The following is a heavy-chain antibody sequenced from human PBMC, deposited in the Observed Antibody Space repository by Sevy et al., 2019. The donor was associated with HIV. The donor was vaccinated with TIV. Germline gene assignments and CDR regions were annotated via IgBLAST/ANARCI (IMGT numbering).Heavy chain of an antibody. Sequence: GGSLRLSCAASGFTFSSYAMSWVRQAPGKGLGWVSAISGSGGSTYYADSVKGRFTISRDNSKNTLYLQMNSLGAEDTAVYYCAKGGQYGDYDYWGQGTLVTVSS. CDR1: GFTFSSYA. CDR2: ISGSGGST. CDR3: AKGGQYGDYDY. J-gene: IGHJ4*02. D-gene: IGHD4-17*01. V-gene: IGHV3-23*01.